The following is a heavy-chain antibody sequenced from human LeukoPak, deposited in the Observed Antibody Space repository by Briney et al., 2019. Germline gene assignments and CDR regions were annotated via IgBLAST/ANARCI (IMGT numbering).Heavy chain of an antibody. V-gene: IGHV4-39*07. Sequence: PSETLSLTCTVSGGSISSSSYYWGWIRQPPGKGLEWIGSIYYSGSTYYNPSLKSRVTISVDTSKNQFSLKLSSVTAADTAVYYCARGRSSWSRWGFYFDYWGQGTLLTVSS. CDR1: GGSISSSSYY. J-gene: IGHJ4*02. CDR3: ARGRSSWSRWGFYFDY. CDR2: IYYSGST. D-gene: IGHD6-13*01.